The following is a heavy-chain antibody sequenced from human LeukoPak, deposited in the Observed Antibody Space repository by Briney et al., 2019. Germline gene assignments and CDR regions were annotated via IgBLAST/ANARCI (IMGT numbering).Heavy chain of an antibody. CDR3: ARGHNYAFDY. V-gene: IGHV3-7*01. D-gene: IGHD4-11*01. CDR1: GFTFSNYW. CDR2: IEQDGSEK. Sequence: GGSLRLSCAASGFTFSNYWMSWVRQAPGKGLEWVANIEQDGSEKYYVDSVKGRFTISRDNANNSVYLQMNSLRAEDTAVYYCARGHNYAFDYWGQGTLVTVSS. J-gene: IGHJ4*02.